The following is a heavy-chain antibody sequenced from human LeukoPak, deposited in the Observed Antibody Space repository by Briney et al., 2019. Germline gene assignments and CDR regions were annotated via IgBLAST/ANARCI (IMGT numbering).Heavy chain of an antibody. CDR3: ASVWPSNYYYYMDV. D-gene: IGHD2-21*01. CDR1: GGSISSYY. Sequence: SETLSLTCTVSGGSISSYYWGWIRQPPGKGLEWIGGIYYSGSTYYNPSLKSRVTISVDTSKNQFSLKLSSVTAADTAVYYCASVWPSNYYYYMDVWGKGTTVTVSS. V-gene: IGHV4-39*07. J-gene: IGHJ6*03. CDR2: IYYSGST.